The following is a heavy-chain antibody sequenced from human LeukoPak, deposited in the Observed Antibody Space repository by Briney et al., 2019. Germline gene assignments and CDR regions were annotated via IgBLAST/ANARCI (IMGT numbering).Heavy chain of an antibody. V-gene: IGHV3-21*01. CDR1: GFTFSSYG. J-gene: IGHJ2*01. Sequence: GGSLRLSCAASGFTFSSYGMHWVRQAPGKGLEWVSSISSSSSYIYYADSVKGRFTISRDNAKNSLYLQMNGLRAEDTAVYYCARESRRGDYYDSSGYPLGYFDLWGRGTLVTVSS. D-gene: IGHD3-22*01. CDR2: ISSSSSYI. CDR3: ARESRRGDYYDSSGYPLGYFDL.